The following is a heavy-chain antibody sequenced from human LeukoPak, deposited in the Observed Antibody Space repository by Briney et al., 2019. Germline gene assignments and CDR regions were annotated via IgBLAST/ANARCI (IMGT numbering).Heavy chain of an antibody. D-gene: IGHD6-19*01. CDR1: GFTVSSNY. J-gene: IGHJ4*02. V-gene: IGHV3-53*01. CDR2: IYSGGRT. CDR3: ARVPTSSGWYAEFDY. Sequence: GGSLRLSCAASGFTVSSNYMSWVRQAPGKGLEWVSVIYSGGRTYYADSVRGRFTISRDNSKNTLYLQMNSLRAEDTAVYYCARVPTSSGWYAEFDYWGQGTLVTVSS.